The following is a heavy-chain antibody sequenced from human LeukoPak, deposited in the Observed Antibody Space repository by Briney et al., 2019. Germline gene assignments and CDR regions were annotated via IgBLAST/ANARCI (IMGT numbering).Heavy chain of an antibody. Sequence: ASVKVSCKASGYTFTDYYMHWVRQAPGQGLEWTGWIYPNSGGTNYAQKFQGRVTMTRDTSISTAYMELRRLRSDDTAVFYCAREEVIAAAGPTLDYWGQGALVTVSS. D-gene: IGHD6-13*01. CDR1: GYTFTDYY. CDR3: AREEVIAAAGPTLDY. V-gene: IGHV1-2*02. J-gene: IGHJ4*02. CDR2: IYPNSGGT.